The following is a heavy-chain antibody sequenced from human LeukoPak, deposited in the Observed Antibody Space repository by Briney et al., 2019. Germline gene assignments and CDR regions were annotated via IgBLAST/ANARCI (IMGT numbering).Heavy chain of an antibody. CDR1: GGSFSGYY. D-gene: IGHD3-22*01. J-gene: IGHJ3*02. Sequence: SETLFLTCAVYGGSFSGYYWSWIRQPPGKGLEWIGEINHSGSTNYNPSLKSRVTISVDTSKNQFSLKLSSVTAADTAVYYCARGITMIVVVRPPIAFDIWGQGTMVTVSS. CDR2: INHSGST. CDR3: ARGITMIVVVRPPIAFDI. V-gene: IGHV4-34*01.